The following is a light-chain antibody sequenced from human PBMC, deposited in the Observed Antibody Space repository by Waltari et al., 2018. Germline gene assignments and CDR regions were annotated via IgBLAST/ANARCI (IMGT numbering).Light chain of an antibody. CDR1: QNVGRAW. CDR2: AES. J-gene: IGKJ1*01. V-gene: IGKV3D-15*02. CDR3: QHYVNLPVT. Sequence: SWRAGQNVGRAWAWAHPKRGPAPRVLIYAESTRATGVPDRFSGMWSGTEFSLTISRLDPEDFAVYYCQHYVNLPVTFGQGTKVEI.